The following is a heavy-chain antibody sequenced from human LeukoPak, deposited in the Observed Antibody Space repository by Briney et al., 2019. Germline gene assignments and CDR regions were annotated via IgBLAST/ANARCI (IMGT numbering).Heavy chain of an antibody. CDR2: IYYSGST. V-gene: IGHV4-59*11. D-gene: IGHD2-15*01. J-gene: IGHJ5*02. Sequence: SETLSLTCTVSGGSISSHYWSWIRQPPGKGLEWIGYIYYSGSTNYNPSLKSRVTISVGTSKNQFSLKLSSVTAADTAVYYCARGGPSSCYSWCAWFDPWGQGTLVTVSS. CDR1: GGSISSHY. CDR3: ARGGPSSCYSWCAWFDP.